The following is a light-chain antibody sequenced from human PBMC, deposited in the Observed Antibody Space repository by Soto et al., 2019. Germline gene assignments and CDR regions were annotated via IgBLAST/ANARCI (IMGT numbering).Light chain of an antibody. CDR2: DAS. CDR1: QTISTW. V-gene: IGKV1-5*01. CDR3: QQYFLYSS. Sequence: DIKLTQSPSTLSASVGDRVTLTCRASQTISTWMAWYQQKPGKAPKLLISDASTLESGVPSRFSGSGSGTEFTLTISSLQPDYFGTYSCQQYFLYSSFGQGTNLEI. J-gene: IGKJ2*03.